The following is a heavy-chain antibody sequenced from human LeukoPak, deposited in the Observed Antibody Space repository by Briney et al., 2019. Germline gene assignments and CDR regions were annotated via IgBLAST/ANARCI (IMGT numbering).Heavy chain of an antibody. J-gene: IGHJ3*02. CDR2: IKAYKCNT. CDR3: ARANLDWSNDAFDI. D-gene: IGHD3-9*01. V-gene: IGHV1-18*01. Sequence: ASVKLSCRASVYTFTSYGIICVRQAPGQGLESMGWIKAYKCNTNYAQKLQERVTMTTETSTSTAYMELRSLRSGDKAVYYCARANLDWSNDAFDIWGQGTMVTVSS. CDR1: VYTFTSYG.